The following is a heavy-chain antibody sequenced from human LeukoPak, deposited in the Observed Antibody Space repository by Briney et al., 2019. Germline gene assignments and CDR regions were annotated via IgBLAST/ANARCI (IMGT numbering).Heavy chain of an antibody. D-gene: IGHD6-19*01. Sequence: GGSLRLSCAASGFTFKTYAMNWVRQGPGKGPEWVSGMSGSGSSTDYADSVKGRFTISRDNSKNTLYLQMNSLRAEDTALYYCAKDAQGLVRGGIYFDFWGQGSLVTVSS. J-gene: IGHJ4*02. V-gene: IGHV3-23*01. CDR1: GFTFKTYA. CDR2: MSGSGSST. CDR3: AKDAQGLVRGGIYFDF.